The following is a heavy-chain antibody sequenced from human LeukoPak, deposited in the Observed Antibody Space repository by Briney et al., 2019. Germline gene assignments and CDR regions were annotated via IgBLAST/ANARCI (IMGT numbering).Heavy chain of an antibody. V-gene: IGHV1-2*02. J-gene: IGHJ6*02. Sequence: ASVKVSCKASGYTFTSYDINWVRQATGQGLEWMGWINPNSGGTNYAQKFQGRVTMTRDTSISTAYMELSRLRSDDTAVYYCARELAAAGGTYYYYGMDVWGQGTTVTVSS. D-gene: IGHD6-13*01. CDR3: ARELAAAGGTYYYYGMDV. CDR2: INPNSGGT. CDR1: GYTFTSYD.